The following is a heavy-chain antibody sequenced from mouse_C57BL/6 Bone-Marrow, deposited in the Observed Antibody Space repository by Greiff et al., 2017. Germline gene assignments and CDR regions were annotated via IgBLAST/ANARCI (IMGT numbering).Heavy chain of an antibody. V-gene: IGHV1-39*01. D-gene: IGHD3-1*01. CDR3: ARSGLVAY. CDR2: IHPNYGTT. J-gene: IGHJ3*01. CDR1: GYSFTDYN. Sequence: VQLKQSGPELVKPGASVTISCKASGYSFTDYNMTWVKQSPGKSLEWIGVIHPNYGTTSYNQKFKGKATLTVDQSSSTAYMQLNSLTSEDSAVXYCARSGLVAYWGQGTLVTVSA.